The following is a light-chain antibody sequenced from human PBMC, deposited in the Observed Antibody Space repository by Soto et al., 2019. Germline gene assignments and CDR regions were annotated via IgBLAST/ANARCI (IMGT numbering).Light chain of an antibody. Sequence: EIVLTQSPATLSLSPGERATLSCRASQSVRSYLAWYQQKPGQAPRLLIYDASNRATGIPARFSGSGSETDFTLTISSLEPEDFAVYDGQQRSNWPGTFGQGTKVEIK. CDR3: QQRSNWPGT. J-gene: IGKJ1*01. CDR1: QSVRSY. CDR2: DAS. V-gene: IGKV3-11*01.